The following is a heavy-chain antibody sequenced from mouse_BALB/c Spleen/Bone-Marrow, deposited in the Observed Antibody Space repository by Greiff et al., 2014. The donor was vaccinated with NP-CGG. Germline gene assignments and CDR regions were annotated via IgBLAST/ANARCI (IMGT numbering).Heavy chain of an antibody. J-gene: IGHJ1*03. V-gene: IGHV2-9*02. Sequence: VKVVESGPGLVAPSQSLSITCTVSGFSLTSYGVHWVRQPPGKGLGWLGVIWAGGSTNYNSALMSRLSISKDNSKSQVFLKMNSLQTDDTAMYYCARDPIYYDYDWYFDVWGTGTTVTVSS. CDR1: GFSLTSYG. CDR3: ARDPIYYDYDWYFDV. D-gene: IGHD2-4*01. CDR2: IWAGGST.